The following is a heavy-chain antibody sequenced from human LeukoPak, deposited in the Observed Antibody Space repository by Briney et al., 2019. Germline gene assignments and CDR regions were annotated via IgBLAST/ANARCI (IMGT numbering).Heavy chain of an antibody. Sequence: ASVKVSCKASGYTFTSYYMHWVRQAPGQGLEWMGIINPSGGSTSYAQKFQGRVTMTRDTSTSTVYMELSSLRSEDTAVYYCARDTEMATIPHFFDYGGQGPLATVSS. CDR2: INPSGGST. CDR1: GYTFTSYY. V-gene: IGHV1-46*01. J-gene: IGHJ4*02. D-gene: IGHD5-24*01. CDR3: ARDTEMATIPHFFDY.